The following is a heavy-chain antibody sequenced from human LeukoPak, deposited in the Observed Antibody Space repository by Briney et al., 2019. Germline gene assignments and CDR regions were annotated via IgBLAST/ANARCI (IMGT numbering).Heavy chain of an antibody. Sequence: PSETLSLTCAVYGGSFSGYYWSWIRQPPGKGLEWIGEINHSGSTNYNPSLKSRVTISVDTSKNQFSLKLSSVTAEDTAVYYCARDGIAAADYWGQGTLVTVSS. CDR1: GGSFSGYY. D-gene: IGHD6-13*01. V-gene: IGHV4-34*01. J-gene: IGHJ4*02. CDR2: INHSGST. CDR3: ARDGIAAADY.